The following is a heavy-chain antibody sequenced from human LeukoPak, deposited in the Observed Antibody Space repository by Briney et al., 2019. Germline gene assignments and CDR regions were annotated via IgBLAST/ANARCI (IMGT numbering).Heavy chain of an antibody. Sequence: GGSLRLSCAASGFTFSNYWMTWVRQAPGKGLEWVAYIKKDGTEKYYVDSVRGRFTISRDNAKNSLYLQMNSLRAEDTAVYYCARHNYVFDYWGQGTLVTVSS. CDR3: ARHNYVFDY. V-gene: IGHV3-7*01. D-gene: IGHD4-11*01. CDR2: IKKDGTEK. CDR1: GFTFSNYW. J-gene: IGHJ4*02.